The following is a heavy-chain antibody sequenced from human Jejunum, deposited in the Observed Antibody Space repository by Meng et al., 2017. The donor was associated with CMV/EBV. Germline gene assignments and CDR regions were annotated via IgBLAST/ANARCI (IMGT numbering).Heavy chain of an antibody. CDR3: ASTDGNEYFDY. V-gene: IGHV4-38-2*02. J-gene: IGHJ4*02. CDR1: GYSISSGYY. CDR2: IYHSGST. Sequence: CTVSGYSISSGYYWGWIRQPPGKGLEWIGSIYHSGSTYYNPSLKSRVTISVDTSKNQFSLKLSSVTAADTAVYYCASTDGNEYFDYWGQGTLVTVSS. D-gene: IGHD4-23*01.